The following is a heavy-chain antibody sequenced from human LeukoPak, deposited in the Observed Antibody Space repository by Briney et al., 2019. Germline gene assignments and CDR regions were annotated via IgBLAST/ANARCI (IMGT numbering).Heavy chain of an antibody. CDR1: GYSFTSYW. CDR3: ARRVLVSLDYGVDYGMDV. CDR2: IYPGDSDT. J-gene: IGHJ6*02. D-gene: IGHD4-17*01. Sequence: GESLKISCKGSGYSFTSYWIGWVRQMPGKGLEWMGIIYPGDSDTRYSPSFQGQVTISADKSISTAYLQWSSLKASDTAVYYCARRVLVSLDYGVDYGMDVWGQGTTVTVSS. V-gene: IGHV5-51*01.